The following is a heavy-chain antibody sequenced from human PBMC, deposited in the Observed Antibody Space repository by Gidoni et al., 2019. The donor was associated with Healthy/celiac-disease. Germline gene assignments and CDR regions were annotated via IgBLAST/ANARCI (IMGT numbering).Heavy chain of an antibody. V-gene: IGHV4-34*01. Sequence: QVQLQQWGAGLLKPSETLSLTCAVYGRSFSGYYWSWIRQPPGKGLEWIGEIKHSGSTNYNPSLKSRVTISVDTSKNQFSLKLSSVTAADTAVYYCARSGGYSYGYGDYWGQGTLVTVSS. CDR2: IKHSGST. CDR3: ARSGGYSYGYGDY. J-gene: IGHJ4*02. D-gene: IGHD5-18*01. CDR1: GRSFSGYY.